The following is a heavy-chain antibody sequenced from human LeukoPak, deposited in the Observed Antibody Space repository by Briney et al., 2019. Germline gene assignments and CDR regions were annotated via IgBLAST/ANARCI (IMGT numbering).Heavy chain of an antibody. CDR1: GGSISSSSYY. CDR3: ASSSLDYYDILTGFYD. J-gene: IGHJ1*01. CDR2: MASSGST. Sequence: SETLSLTCTVSGGSISSSSYYWGWIRQPPGKGLEWLGSMASSGSTYHNPSLKSRFTISIDTSKNHFSLKLDSVTAADTAVYYCASSSLDYYDILTGFYDWGQGTLVTVSS. V-gene: IGHV4-39*07. D-gene: IGHD3-9*01.